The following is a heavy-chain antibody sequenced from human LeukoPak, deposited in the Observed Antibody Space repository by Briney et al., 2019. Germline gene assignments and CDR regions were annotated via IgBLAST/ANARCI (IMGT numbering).Heavy chain of an antibody. CDR2: MKSKPDGETT. CDR3: VTDLTTY. CDR1: GINFSKAW. D-gene: IGHD3-9*01. V-gene: IGHV3-15*01. J-gene: IGHJ4*02. Sequence: GGSLRLSCAASGINFSKAWMMWVRQTPGKGLVWLGLMKSKPDGETTIYAAPVKHRFTISREDSTSTLYLQMNSLKTEDTGVYYCVTDLTTYWGQGTLVTVSS.